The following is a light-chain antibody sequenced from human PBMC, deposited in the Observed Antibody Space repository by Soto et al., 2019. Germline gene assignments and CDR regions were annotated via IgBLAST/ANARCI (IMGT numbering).Light chain of an antibody. CDR2: GAS. J-gene: IGKJ4*01. V-gene: IGKV3-15*01. CDR1: QSVSSN. Sequence: EIVMTQSPATLSVSPGERATLSCRASQSVSSNLAWYQQKPGQAPRLLIYGASTRATGISARFSGSGSGTEFTRTISSLQSEEFAVYYCQQYNNWPLTFGGGTKVEIK. CDR3: QQYNNWPLT.